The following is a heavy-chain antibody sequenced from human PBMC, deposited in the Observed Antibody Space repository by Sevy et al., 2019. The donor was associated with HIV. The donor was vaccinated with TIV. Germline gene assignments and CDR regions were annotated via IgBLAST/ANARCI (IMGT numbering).Heavy chain of an antibody. CDR2: ISKSGSTT. CDR3: AREENRELGTIPLDS. CDR1: GFTFSHHN. D-gene: IGHD7-27*01. Sequence: GGSLRLSCAASGFTFSHHNMNWVRQAPGKGLEWISYISKSGSTTYFADSGRGRFTISRDNAKKSLFLEMHSLTDEDTAVYYCAREENRELGTIPLDSWGRGIQVTVSS. V-gene: IGHV3-48*02. J-gene: IGHJ4*02.